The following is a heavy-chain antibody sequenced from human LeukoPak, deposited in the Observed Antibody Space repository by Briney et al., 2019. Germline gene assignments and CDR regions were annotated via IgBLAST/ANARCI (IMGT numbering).Heavy chain of an antibody. CDR3: ARGPPNWGYDY. V-gene: IGHV3-23*01. D-gene: IGHD7-27*01. CDR1: GFTFSNCA. CDR2: MSGSGDKT. Sequence: GGSLRLSCAASGFTFSNCAMSRVRQAPGEGLEWISAMSGSGDKTHYADSVKGRFTISRDNSKNTLYLQMNSLTADDTAVYYCARGPPNWGYDYWGPGTLVTVSS. J-gene: IGHJ4*02.